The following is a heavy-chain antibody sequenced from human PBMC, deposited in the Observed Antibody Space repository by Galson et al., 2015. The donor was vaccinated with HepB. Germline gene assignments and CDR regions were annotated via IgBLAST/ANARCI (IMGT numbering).Heavy chain of an antibody. CDR3: ARIKSGIAASDF. V-gene: IGHV3-23*01. J-gene: IGHJ4*02. CDR1: GFNLSSYG. D-gene: IGHD3-3*01. CDR2: ISNFVNKT. Sequence: SLRLSCATSGFNLSSYGMDWVRQAPGKGLEWVSGISNFVNKTYYADSVKGRFAISTDTSNNRLFLDMSSLRADDTAVYYCARIKSGIAASDFWGQGTLVTVSS.